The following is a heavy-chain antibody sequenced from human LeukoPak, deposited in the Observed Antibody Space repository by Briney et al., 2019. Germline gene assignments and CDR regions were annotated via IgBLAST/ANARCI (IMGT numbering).Heavy chain of an antibody. J-gene: IGHJ3*01. D-gene: IGHD1-26*01. V-gene: IGHV4-59*08. CDR3: ARTRYSGSHNSAFDL. CDR2: IYYSGNT. CDR1: RGSISGHY. Sequence: SETLSLTCTASRGSISGHYWSWIRQSPGKGLEWIGNIYYSGNTNYNPSLKSRVTISIDTSRIHFSLHLSSVTAADTAAYYCARTRYSGSHNSAFDLWGQGTVVTVSS.